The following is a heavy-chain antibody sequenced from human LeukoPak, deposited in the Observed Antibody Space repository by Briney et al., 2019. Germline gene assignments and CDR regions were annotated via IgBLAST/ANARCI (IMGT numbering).Heavy chain of an antibody. Sequence: GASVKVSCKASGGTFSSYAISWVRQAPGQGLEWMGGIIPIFGTANYAQKFQGRVTITADESTSTAYMELSSLRSEDTAVYYCARDLIVGPSPPYYFDYWGQGTLVTVSS. J-gene: IGHJ4*02. V-gene: IGHV1-69*13. D-gene: IGHD3-10*01. CDR1: GGTFSSYA. CDR2: IIPIFGTA. CDR3: ARDLIVGPSPPYYFDY.